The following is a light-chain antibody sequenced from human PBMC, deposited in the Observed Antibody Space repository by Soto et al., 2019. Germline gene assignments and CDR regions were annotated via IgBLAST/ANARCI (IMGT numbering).Light chain of an antibody. J-gene: IGKJ5*01. CDR2: GAS. CDR3: QQYGGSPIT. Sequence: GVRVPLSCRASQSVTTRLAWYQHKPGQAPTLLMSGASNRASGVPVRFSGSGSGTDFTLTITRLEPEDFALYYCQQYGGSPITFGLGTRLEIK. CDR1: QSVTTR. V-gene: IGKV3-20*01.